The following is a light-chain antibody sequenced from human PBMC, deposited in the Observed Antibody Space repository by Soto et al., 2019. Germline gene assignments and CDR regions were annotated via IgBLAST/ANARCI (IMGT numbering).Light chain of an antibody. J-gene: IGKJ1*01. CDR2: HAS. V-gene: IGKV1-5*01. CDR3: KHYNSYGT. CDR1: QSISKW. Sequence: DIQMTQSPSPLSASVGDRVTMTCRASQSISKWLAWYQQKPGKAPKILIYHASSLETGVPSRCSGGGSGAEFTLTLSSLHPDYFATYYCKHYNSYGTFGQGTQV.